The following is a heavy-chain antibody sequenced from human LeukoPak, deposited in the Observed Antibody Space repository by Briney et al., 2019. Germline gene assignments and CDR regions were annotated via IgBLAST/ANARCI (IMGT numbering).Heavy chain of an antibody. D-gene: IGHD1-26*01. Sequence: SETLSLTCTVSGGYISSGGYYWSWIRQHPGKGLEWIGYIYYSGSTYYNPSLMSRVTISVDTSKNQFSLQLITVTVADTAAYYYATAAAVGDYDAFDIWGQGTMVTVSS. CDR1: GGYISSGGYY. CDR3: ATAAAVGDYDAFDI. CDR2: IYYSGST. J-gene: IGHJ3*02. V-gene: IGHV4-31*03.